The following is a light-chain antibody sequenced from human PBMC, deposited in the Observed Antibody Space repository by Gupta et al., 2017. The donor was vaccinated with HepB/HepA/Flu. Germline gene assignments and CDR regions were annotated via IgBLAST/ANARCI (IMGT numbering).Light chain of an antibody. CDR1: QGIRND. V-gene: IGKV1-17*01. CDR2: LAS. Sequence: DIQMTQSPSSLSASVGDRVTITCRASQGIRNDLAWYQQKPGKAPKRLIYLASTLQSGVPSRFSGSGSGTEFTLTISSLQPDDFATYYCLQSDSFPITFGHGTRLDMK. CDR3: LQSDSFPIT. J-gene: IGKJ5*01.